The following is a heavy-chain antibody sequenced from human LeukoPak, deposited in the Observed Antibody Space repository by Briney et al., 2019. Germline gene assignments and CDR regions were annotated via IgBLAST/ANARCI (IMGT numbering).Heavy chain of an antibody. CDR3: AREPRSSWFDY. CDR1: GGSISSYH. D-gene: IGHD6-13*01. Sequence: SETLSLTCTVSGGSISSYHWSWIRQPPGKGLEWIGYIYYSGSTDYNPSLKSRVSLSVDTSKNQFSLKLSSVTAADTAVYYCAREPRSSWFDYWSQGTLVTVSS. V-gene: IGHV4-59*01. J-gene: IGHJ4*02. CDR2: IYYSGST.